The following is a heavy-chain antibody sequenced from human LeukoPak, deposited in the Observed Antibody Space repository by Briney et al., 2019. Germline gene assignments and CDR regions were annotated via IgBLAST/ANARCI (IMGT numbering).Heavy chain of an antibody. D-gene: IGHD3-3*01. J-gene: IGHJ3*02. CDR3: ARDRNDFWSFDI. CDR1: GGSLSGYY. V-gene: IGHV4-59*01. Sequence: PSETLSLTCTVSGGSLSGYYWSWMRQPPGKGLEWIGYIYYSGSTNYNPSLKSRVTISVDTSKNQFSLKLSSVTAADTAVYYCARDRNDFWSFDIWGQGTMVTVSS. CDR2: IYYSGST.